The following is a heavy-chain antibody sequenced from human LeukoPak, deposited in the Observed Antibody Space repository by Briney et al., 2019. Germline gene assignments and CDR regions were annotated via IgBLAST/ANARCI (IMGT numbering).Heavy chain of an antibody. Sequence: ASVKVSCKASGYTFTSYHMHWVRQAPGQGHEWMGIINPSGGSTSYAQKFQGRVTMTRDTSTSTVYMELSSLRSEDTAVYYCARGQLERAFDYWGQGTLVTVSS. CDR1: GYTFTSYH. D-gene: IGHD1-1*01. CDR3: ARGQLERAFDY. J-gene: IGHJ4*02. V-gene: IGHV1-46*01. CDR2: INPSGGST.